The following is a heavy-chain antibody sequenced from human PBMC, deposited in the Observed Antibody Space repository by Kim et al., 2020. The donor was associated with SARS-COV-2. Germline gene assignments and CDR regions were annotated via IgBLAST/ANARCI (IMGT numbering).Heavy chain of an antibody. Sequence: GGSLRLSCAASGFTFSSYSMNWVRQAPGKGLEWVSSISSSSSYIYYADSVKGRFTISRDNAKNSLYLQMNSLRAEDTAVYYCARGHSSSWRLFDYWGQGTLVTVSS. V-gene: IGHV3-21*01. D-gene: IGHD6-13*01. J-gene: IGHJ4*02. CDR3: ARGHSSSWRLFDY. CDR2: ISSSSSYI. CDR1: GFTFSSYS.